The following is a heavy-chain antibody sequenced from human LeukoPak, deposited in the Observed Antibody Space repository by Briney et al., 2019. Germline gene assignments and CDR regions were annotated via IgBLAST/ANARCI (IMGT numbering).Heavy chain of an antibody. CDR2: ISPDDKTT. CDR3: LTILETTIDAFDI. J-gene: IGHJ3*02. D-gene: IGHD1-26*01. CDR1: GFTFSQNW. Sequence: QAGGSLRLSCAASGFTFSQNWLHWVRQAPGKGLVWVSRISPDDKTTSYADSVKGRFTVSRDDAKKTLYLQMNSLRAEDTAVYYCLTILETTIDAFDIWGQGAMVTVSS. V-gene: IGHV3-74*01.